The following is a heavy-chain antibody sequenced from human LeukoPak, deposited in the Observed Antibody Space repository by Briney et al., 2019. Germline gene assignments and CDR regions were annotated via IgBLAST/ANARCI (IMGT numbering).Heavy chain of an antibody. CDR2: IKEDGSEK. V-gene: IGHV3-7*01. J-gene: IGHJ4*02. CDR3: ARGVYYYDSSGYFREFDY. Sequence: QPGGSLRLSCAASGFTFSNYWMSWVRQAPGKGLEWVANIKEDGSEKNYVDSVKGRFTISRDNSKNTLYLQMNSLRAEDTAVYYCARGVYYYDSSGYFREFDYWGQGTLVTVSS. D-gene: IGHD3-22*01. CDR1: GFTFSNYW.